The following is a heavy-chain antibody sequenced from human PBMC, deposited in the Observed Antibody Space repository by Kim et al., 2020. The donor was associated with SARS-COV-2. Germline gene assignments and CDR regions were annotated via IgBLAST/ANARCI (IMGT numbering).Heavy chain of an antibody. Sequence: GGSLRLSCAASGFTFSSYGMHWVRQAPGKGLEWVAVIWYDGSNKYYADSVKGRFTISRDNSKNTLYLQMNSLRAEDTAVYYCARGGYSSGWYRYYYYYGMDVWGQGTTVTVSS. CDR1: GFTFSSYG. CDR3: ARGGYSSGWYRYYYYYGMDV. D-gene: IGHD6-19*01. V-gene: IGHV3-33*01. J-gene: IGHJ6*02. CDR2: IWYDGSNK.